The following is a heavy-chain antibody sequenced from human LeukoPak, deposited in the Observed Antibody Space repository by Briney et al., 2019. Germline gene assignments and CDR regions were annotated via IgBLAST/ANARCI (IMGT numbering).Heavy chain of an antibody. J-gene: IGHJ4*02. CDR1: GGSLSGYY. V-gene: IGHV4-34*01. CDR2: INHGGST. D-gene: IGHD4/OR15-4a*01. Sequence: PSETLSLTCAVYGGSLSGYYWSWIRQSPGKGLEWIGEINHGGSTNHNPSLKSRVTMSVDTSKNHFSLKLSSVTAADTAVYFCAREGRMSMGIEYWGQGILVTVSS. CDR3: AREGRMSMGIEY.